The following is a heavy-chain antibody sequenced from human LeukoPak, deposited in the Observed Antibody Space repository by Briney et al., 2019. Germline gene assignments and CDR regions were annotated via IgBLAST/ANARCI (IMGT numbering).Heavy chain of an antibody. CDR1: GFTFSSYA. V-gene: IGHV3-23*01. J-gene: IGHJ4*02. Sequence: PGGSLRLSCAASGFTFSSYAMSWVRQAPGKGLEWVSAISGSGGSTYYADSVKGRFTISRDNSKNTLYLQMNSLRAKDTAVYYFAKVMGIGKITKPNDYWGQGTLVTVSS. D-gene: IGHD2-8*01. CDR2: ISGSGGST. CDR3: AKVMGIGKITKPNDY.